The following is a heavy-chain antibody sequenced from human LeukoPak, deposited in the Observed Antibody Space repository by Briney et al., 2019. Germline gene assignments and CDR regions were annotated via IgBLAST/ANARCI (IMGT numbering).Heavy chain of an antibody. CDR1: GFTFSTYA. CDR3: ARPLSNGYFHDSGGYYPYAMDV. V-gene: IGHV3-23*01. J-gene: IGHJ6*02. CDR2: ISGSGAST. Sequence: PGGSLRLSCAVSGFTFSTYAMSWVRQAPGKGLEWVSGISGSGASTYYADSVKGRFTISRDNSKNTLYLQMNSLRAYDTAVYYCARPLSNGYFHDSGGYYPYAMDVWGQGTTVTVSS. D-gene: IGHD3-22*01.